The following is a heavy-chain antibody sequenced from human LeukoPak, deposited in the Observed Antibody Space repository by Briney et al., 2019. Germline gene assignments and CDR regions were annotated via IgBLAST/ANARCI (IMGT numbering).Heavy chain of an antibody. CDR1: GYTFTSYD. J-gene: IGHJ4*02. CDR2: MNPNSGNT. D-gene: IGHD6-6*01. Sequence: AASVKVSCKASGYTFTSYDINWVRQATGQGLEWMGWMNPNSGNTGYAQKFQGRVTITADESTSTAYMELSSLRSEDTAVYYCARALSEYSSSWGGYWGQGTLVTVSS. CDR3: ARALSEYSSSWGGY. V-gene: IGHV1-8*03.